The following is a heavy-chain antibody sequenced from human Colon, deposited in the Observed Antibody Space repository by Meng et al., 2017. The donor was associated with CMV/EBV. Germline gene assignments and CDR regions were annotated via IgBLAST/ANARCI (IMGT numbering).Heavy chain of an antibody. CDR2: IFGGGDT. V-gene: IGHV3-53*01. CDR3: EQGLNDY. J-gene: IGHJ4*02. CDR1: GFTVSSND. Sequence: GESLKISCAASGFTVSSNDMSWVRQAPGKGLEWVSGIFGGGDTYYADSVKGRFTISRDNSKNTLYLQMNSLRAEDTAVYYCEQGLNDYWGQGTLVTVSS. D-gene: IGHD1/OR15-1a*01.